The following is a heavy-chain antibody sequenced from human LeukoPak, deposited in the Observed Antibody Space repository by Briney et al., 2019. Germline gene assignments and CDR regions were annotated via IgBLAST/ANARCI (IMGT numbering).Heavy chain of an antibody. CDR3: ARAYSGSTFDY. CDR1: GFTFSSYG. J-gene: IGHJ4*02. Sequence: GRSLRLSCAASGFTFSSYGMHWVRQAPGKGLEWVAVISYDGSNKYYADSVKGRFTISRDNAKNSLYLQMNSLRAEDTAVYYCARAYSGSTFDYWGQGTLVTVSS. D-gene: IGHD1-26*01. CDR2: ISYDGSNK. V-gene: IGHV3-30*03.